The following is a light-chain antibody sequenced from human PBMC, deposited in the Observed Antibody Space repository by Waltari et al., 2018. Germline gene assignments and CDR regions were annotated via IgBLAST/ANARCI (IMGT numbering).Light chain of an antibody. J-gene: IGKJ1*01. CDR2: LGF. V-gene: IGKV2-28*01. CDR1: ESLLHSNGNTY. Sequence: DVVMTQSPLSLPVTPGEPASISCRSSESLLHSNGNTYLAWYLQKPGQSPQLLIYLGFTRASGVPDRFSGSGSGTDCTLKISRVEAEDVGIYYCMQAIRTPRTFAQGTKVEIK. CDR3: MQAIRTPRT.